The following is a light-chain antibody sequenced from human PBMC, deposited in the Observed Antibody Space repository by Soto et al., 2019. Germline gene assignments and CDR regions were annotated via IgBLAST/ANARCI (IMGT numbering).Light chain of an antibody. J-gene: IGLJ1*01. CDR2: EVS. Sequence: QSVLTQPASVSGSPGQSITISCTGTSSDVGGYNYVSWYQQHPGKAPKLMIYEVSNRPPGVSNRFSGSKSGNTASLTISRLQAEDEADYYCSSYTSSSTQVFGTGTKVTVL. CDR1: SSDVGGYNY. CDR3: SSYTSSSTQV. V-gene: IGLV2-14*01.